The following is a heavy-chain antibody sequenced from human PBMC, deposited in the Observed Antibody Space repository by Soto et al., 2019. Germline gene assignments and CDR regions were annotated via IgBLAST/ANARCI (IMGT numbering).Heavy chain of an antibody. CDR1: GASISGGYY. V-gene: IGHV4-31*03. J-gene: IGHJ6*02. D-gene: IGHD3-10*01. Sequence: PSETLSLTCTVSGASISGGYYWNWVRQHPGKGLEWIGYIHNSGSTDYNPSLKSRVTISIYTSKSQFSLKLSSVTAADTAVYYCTRAPGGSGSYFGYRGMDVWGQGTTVTVS. CDR2: IHNSGST. CDR3: TRAPGGSGSYFGYRGMDV.